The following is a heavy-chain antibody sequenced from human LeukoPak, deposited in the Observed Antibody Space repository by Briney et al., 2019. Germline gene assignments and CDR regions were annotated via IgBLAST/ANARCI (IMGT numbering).Heavy chain of an antibody. CDR2: ISYDGSNK. J-gene: IGHJ3*02. V-gene: IGHV3-30*03. D-gene: IGHD3-10*02. CDR3: ARAVRPTMWAAFDI. CDR1: GFTFSSYG. Sequence: GGSLRLSCAASGFTFSSYGMHWVRQAPGKGLEWVAVISYDGSNKYYADSVKGRFTISRDNSKNTLYLQMNSLRAEDTAVYYCARAVRPTMWAAFDIWGQGTMVTVSS.